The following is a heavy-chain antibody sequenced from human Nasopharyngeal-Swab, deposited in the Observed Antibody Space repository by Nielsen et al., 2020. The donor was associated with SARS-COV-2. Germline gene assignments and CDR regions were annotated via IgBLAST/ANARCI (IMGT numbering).Heavy chain of an antibody. Sequence: GESLKISCAASGFTFSSYSMNWVRQAPGKGLEWVSYISSSSSTIYYADSVKGRFTISRDNAKNSLYLQMNSLRAEDTAVYYCARGETYYYGSGSGYYYFDYWGQGTLVTVPS. CDR1: GFTFSSYS. CDR2: ISSSSSTI. CDR3: ARGETYYYGSGSGYYYFDY. V-gene: IGHV3-48*01. D-gene: IGHD3-10*01. J-gene: IGHJ4*02.